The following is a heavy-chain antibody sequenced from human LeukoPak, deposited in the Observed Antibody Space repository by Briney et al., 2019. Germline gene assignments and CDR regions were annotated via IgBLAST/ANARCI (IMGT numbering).Heavy chain of an antibody. CDR2: TIPLFNTA. CDR3: AREDQFVIQRAFDI. J-gene: IGHJ3*02. V-gene: IGHV1-69*13. Sequence: SVKVSCKASGGTLRNFGISWVRQAPGQGLEWMGGTIPLFNTANYAHKFQGRVNIIADEATSTAYMELTGLRSEDTAVYYCAREDQFVIQRAFDIWGQGTVVTVSS. CDR1: GGTLRNFG. D-gene: IGHD2/OR15-2a*01.